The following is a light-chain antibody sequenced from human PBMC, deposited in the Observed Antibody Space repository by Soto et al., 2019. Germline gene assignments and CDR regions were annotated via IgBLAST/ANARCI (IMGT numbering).Light chain of an antibody. CDR3: QQRSNLLT. Sequence: EIVLTQSPAPLSLSPGERATLSCRASQSVSSYLAWYQQKPGQAPRLLIYDASNRATGIPARFSGSGSGTDFTLTISSLEPEDFAVYYWQQRSNLLTFGGGTKVEIK. CDR2: DAS. J-gene: IGKJ4*01. CDR1: QSVSSY. V-gene: IGKV3-11*01.